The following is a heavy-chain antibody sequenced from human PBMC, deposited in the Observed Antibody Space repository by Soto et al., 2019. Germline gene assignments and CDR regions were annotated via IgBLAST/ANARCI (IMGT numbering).Heavy chain of an antibody. D-gene: IGHD6-13*01. V-gene: IGHV4-30-4*08. CDR1: GGSISSGDYY. Sequence: SETLSLTFTVSGGSISSGDYYWSWIRQPPGKGVEWIWYIYYSGSTXYNPSLKTXATISLDTSKNXFSLKXTSLTAADTAVYYCARGIAADSVDYWRQGTLVTVSS. J-gene: IGHJ4*02. CDR3: ARGIAADSVDY. CDR2: IYYSGST.